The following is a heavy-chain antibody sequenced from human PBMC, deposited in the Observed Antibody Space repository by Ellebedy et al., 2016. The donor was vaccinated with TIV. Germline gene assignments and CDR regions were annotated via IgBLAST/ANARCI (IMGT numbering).Heavy chain of an antibody. V-gene: IGHV3-53*01. D-gene: IGHD1-1*01. CDR2: IYSGGST. J-gene: IGHJ4*02. CDR1: GFSVSHNF. CDR3: ARKTDTTGSGDY. Sequence: GESLKISCAASGFSVSHNFMNWVRQAPGKGLEWVSLIYSGGSTSYADSVKGRFTISRDTSRNTLDLQMNSLRAEDTAVYYCARKTDTTGSGDYWGQGTLVTVSS.